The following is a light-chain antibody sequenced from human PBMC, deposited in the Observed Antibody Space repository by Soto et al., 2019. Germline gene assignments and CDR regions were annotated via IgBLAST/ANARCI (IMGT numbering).Light chain of an antibody. CDR2: DDN. Sequence: SYELTQPPSVSVAPGQTARITCGGNIIGSTSVHWYKQSPGQAPVLVVYDDNDRPSGIPERFSGFNSENTATLTITRVEAGDEADYYCQVWNISTDHYVFGTGTKVTVL. J-gene: IGLJ1*01. V-gene: IGLV3-21*02. CDR3: QVWNISTDHYV. CDR1: IIGSTS.